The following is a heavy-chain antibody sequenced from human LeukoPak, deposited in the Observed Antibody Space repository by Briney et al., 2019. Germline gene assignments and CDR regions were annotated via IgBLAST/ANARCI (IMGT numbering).Heavy chain of an antibody. CDR3: ARVRGYYDSSGYSPYYFDY. CDR1: GFTFSSYA. V-gene: IGHV3-64*01. Sequence: PGGSLRLSCAASGFTFSSYAMHWVRQAPGKGLEYVSAISSNGGSTYYANSVKGRFTTSRDNSKNTLYLQMGSLRAEDMAVYYCARVRGYYDSSGYSPYYFDYWGQGTLVTVSS. CDR2: ISSNGGST. D-gene: IGHD3-22*01. J-gene: IGHJ4*02.